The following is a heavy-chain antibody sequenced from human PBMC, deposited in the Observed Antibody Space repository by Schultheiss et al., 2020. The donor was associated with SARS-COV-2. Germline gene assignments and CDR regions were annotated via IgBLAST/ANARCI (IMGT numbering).Heavy chain of an antibody. V-gene: IGHV3-30*04. J-gene: IGHJ4*02. CDR3: VVGGGGSTSSYFDY. CDR1: GFTFSSYA. Sequence: GGSLRLSCAASGFTFSSYAMHWVRQASGKGLEWVAVISYDGSNKYYADSVKGRFTISRDNSKNTLYLQMNSLRAEDTALYYCVVGGGGSTSSYFDYWGQGTLVTVSS. D-gene: IGHD2-2*01. CDR2: ISYDGSNK.